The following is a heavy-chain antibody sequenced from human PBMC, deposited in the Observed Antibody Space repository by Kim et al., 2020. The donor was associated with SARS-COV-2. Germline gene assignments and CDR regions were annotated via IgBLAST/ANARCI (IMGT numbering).Heavy chain of an antibody. Sequence: ASVKVSCKVSGYTLTELYMHWVRQAPGKGLEWMGGFDPEDGKLIYAQKFQGRLTMTEDTSTDIAYMELSSLRSEDTAVYYCATVPPRLTLLPAYWGQGTLVTVSS. D-gene: IGHD2-2*01. CDR3: ATVPPRLTLLPAY. V-gene: IGHV1-24*01. J-gene: IGHJ4*02. CDR2: FDPEDGKL. CDR1: GYTLTELY.